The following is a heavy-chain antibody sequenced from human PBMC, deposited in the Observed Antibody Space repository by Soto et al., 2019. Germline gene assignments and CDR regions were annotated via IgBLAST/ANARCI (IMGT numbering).Heavy chain of an antibody. D-gene: IGHD3-3*01. CDR1: GDSFTSCW. V-gene: IGHV5-10-1*01. Sequence: GGALKISCKGSGDSFTSCWVRWGGQRPGERLEWMGTIDPSDSYTNYSPSFQGHVTISADKSISTAYLQWSSLKASDTAMYYCAGKYYDFWSGYPRVAFDIWGQGTMVTVSS. CDR3: AGKYYDFWSGYPRVAFDI. CDR2: IDPSDSYT. J-gene: IGHJ3*02.